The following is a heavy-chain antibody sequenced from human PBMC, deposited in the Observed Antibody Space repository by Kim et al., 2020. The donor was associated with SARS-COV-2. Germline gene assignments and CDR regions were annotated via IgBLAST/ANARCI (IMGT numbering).Heavy chain of an antibody. J-gene: IGHJ4*02. D-gene: IGHD3-22*01. V-gene: IGHV3-23*01. Sequence: YYADSVKGRLNITRDNSKSTLYLQMNSLRAEDTAVYYCAKMIGSRSVSYWGQGTLVTVSS. CDR3: AKMIGSRSVSY.